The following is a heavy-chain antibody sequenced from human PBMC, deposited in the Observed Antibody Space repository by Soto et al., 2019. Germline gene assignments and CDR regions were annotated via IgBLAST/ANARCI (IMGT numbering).Heavy chain of an antibody. D-gene: IGHD3-16*01. Sequence: EVQLVESGGGLVLPGGSLRLSCAASGFTFSRYWMHWVRQAPGKGLVWVSRISSYGSDTHYADSVKGRFTISRDNAKNTLYLQMNSLRADDTAVYYCASNYAYAEGYYWYGLTSGAKGPRSPSP. J-gene: IGHJ6*02. CDR1: GFTFSRYW. CDR3: ASNYAYAEGYYWYGLTS. V-gene: IGHV3-74*01. CDR2: ISSYGSDT.